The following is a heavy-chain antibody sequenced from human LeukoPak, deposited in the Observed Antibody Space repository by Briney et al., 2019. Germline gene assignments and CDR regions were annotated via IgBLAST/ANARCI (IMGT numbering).Heavy chain of an antibody. CDR1: GGTFSSYA. CDR2: IIPIFGTA. CDR3: ARGYDGDYGAADAFDI. V-gene: IGHV1-69*06. Sequence: ASVKVSCKASGGTFSSYAISWVRQAPGQGLEWMGGIIPIFGTANYAQKFQGRVTITADKSTSTAYMELSSLRSEDTAVYYCARGYDGDYGAADAFDIWGQGTMVTVSS. D-gene: IGHD4-17*01. J-gene: IGHJ3*02.